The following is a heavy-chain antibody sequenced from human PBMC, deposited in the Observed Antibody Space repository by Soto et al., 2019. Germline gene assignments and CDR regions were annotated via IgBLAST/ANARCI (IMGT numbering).Heavy chain of an antibody. CDR3: ARGARI. J-gene: IGHJ3*02. Sequence: VQLVESGGDLVQPGGSLSLSCADSGFTFSGYWMYWVRQAPGKGLEWVANIKEDGSEKNYVDSVRGRFTISRDNAKNSLYLQMNSLRAEDTAVYYSARGARIWGQGTMVTVSS. V-gene: IGHV3-7*01. CDR2: IKEDGSEK. CDR1: GFTFSGYW.